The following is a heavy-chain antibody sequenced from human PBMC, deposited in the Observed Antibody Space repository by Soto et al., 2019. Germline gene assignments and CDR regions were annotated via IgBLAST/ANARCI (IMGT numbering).Heavy chain of an antibody. J-gene: IGHJ6*02. CDR3: ARGLARLTYYGMDV. D-gene: IGHD6-25*01. CDR2: INPSGGST. Sequence: ASVKVSCKASGYTFTSYYMHWVRQAPGQGLEWMGIINPSGGSTSYAQKFQGRVTMTTDTSTSTAYMELRSLRSDDTAVYYCARGLARLTYYGMDVWGQGTTVTVSS. CDR1: GYTFTSYY. V-gene: IGHV1-46*01.